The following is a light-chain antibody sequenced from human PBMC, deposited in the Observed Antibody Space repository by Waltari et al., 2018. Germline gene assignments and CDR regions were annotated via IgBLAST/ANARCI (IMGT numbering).Light chain of an antibody. CDR2: RNN. V-gene: IGLV1-47*01. CDR1: SSNTGSNF. Sequence: QSTLTQPPSASGTPGQTVTIPCSGSSSNTGSNFVYWYQQFPGTAPKVLIYRNNQRPSGGPDRFSGARSGSSASLIIGGLRSEDEADYYCAAWDDSLSGWVFGGGTKVTVL. CDR3: AAWDDSLSGWV. J-gene: IGLJ3*02.